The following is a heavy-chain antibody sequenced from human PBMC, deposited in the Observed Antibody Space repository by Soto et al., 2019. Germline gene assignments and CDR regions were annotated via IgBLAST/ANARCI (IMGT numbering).Heavy chain of an antibody. V-gene: IGHV4-31*03. J-gene: IGHJ5*02. Sequence: QVQLQESGPGLVKPSQTLSVTCTVSGGSISSGGYYWNWIRQHPGKGLESIGYIHYIGSTYYNPSIESRVTISLDTSKNQCSLRLSSVTAADTAVYYCARSVFPWGQGTLVTVSS. CDR1: GGSISSGGYY. CDR2: IHYIGST. CDR3: ARSVFP.